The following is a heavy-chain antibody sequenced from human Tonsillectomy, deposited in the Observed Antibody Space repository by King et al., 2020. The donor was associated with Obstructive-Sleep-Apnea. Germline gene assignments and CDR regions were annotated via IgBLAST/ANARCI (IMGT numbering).Heavy chain of an antibody. Sequence: PLQESGPGLVKPSETLSLTCTVSGGSISNFYWNWIRQPPGKGLEWIGYIHYSGRANYNSSLKGRVTISVDTSKNQLSLKLTSVTAADTAVYYCARAASGVLDYWGQGTLVTVSS. V-gene: IGHV4-59*01. J-gene: IGHJ4*02. CDR1: GGSISNFY. CDR3: ARAASGVLDY. D-gene: IGHD2-8*01. CDR2: IHYSGRA.